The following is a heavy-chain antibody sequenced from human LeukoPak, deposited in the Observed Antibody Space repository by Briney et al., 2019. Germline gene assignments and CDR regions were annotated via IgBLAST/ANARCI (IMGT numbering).Heavy chain of an antibody. Sequence: SETLSLTCTVSGDSISSRNYYWGWIRKPPGKGLEWIGGMSYNGTTYTNPSPKSPATISVPTPQIPFSLKLRSVTAAATPVFYSARHLTGSYGSGTYCQDAFDIWGQGAMVTVSS. CDR2: MSYNGTT. J-gene: IGHJ3*02. V-gene: IGHV4-39*01. CDR1: GDSISSRNYY. CDR3: ARHLTGSYGSGTYCQDAFDI. D-gene: IGHD3-10*01.